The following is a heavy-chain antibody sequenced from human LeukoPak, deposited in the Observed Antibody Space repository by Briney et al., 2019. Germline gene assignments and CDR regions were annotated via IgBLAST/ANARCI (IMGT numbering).Heavy chain of an antibody. J-gene: IGHJ4*02. V-gene: IGHV3-53*05. CDR1: GFSVSSNY. Sequence: GGSLRLSCAASGFSVSSNYITWVRQAPGKGLEWVAVIFAGGATYYADSVKGRFTISRDNSKNTLHVQMNSLRAEDTALYYCAKDSYDILTGFDYWGQGTLVTVSS. D-gene: IGHD3-9*01. CDR3: AKDSYDILTGFDY. CDR2: IFAGGAT.